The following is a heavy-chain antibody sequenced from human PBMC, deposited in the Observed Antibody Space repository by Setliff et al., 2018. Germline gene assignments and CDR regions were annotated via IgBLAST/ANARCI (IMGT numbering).Heavy chain of an antibody. V-gene: IGHV4-38-2*01. D-gene: IGHD3-3*01. CDR2: IYHSGST. CDR3: ARRVDYDFWSGHTDY. CDR1: GGSISSGYY. Sequence: SETLSLTCAVSGGSISSGYYWGWIRQPPGKGLEWIGEIYHSGSTNYNPSLKSRVTISVDKSKNQFSLKLSSVTAADTAVYYCARRVDYDFWSGHTDYWGQGTLVTVPQ. J-gene: IGHJ4*02.